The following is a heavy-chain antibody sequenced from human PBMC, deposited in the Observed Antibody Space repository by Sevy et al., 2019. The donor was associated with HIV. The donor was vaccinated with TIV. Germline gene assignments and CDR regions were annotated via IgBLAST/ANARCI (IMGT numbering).Heavy chain of an antibody. CDR3: AHQKDDSSGYYYPFDY. CDR1: GFSLTTSGVG. V-gene: IGHV2-5*01. CDR2: IYWNDGK. J-gene: IGHJ4*02. Sequence: SGPTLVKPTQTLTLTCTFSGFSLTTSGVGVGWIRQPPGKALEWLALIYWNDGKRYSPSLKSRLTITKDTSKNQVVLTMTNMDPVDKATYYCAHQKDDSSGYYYPFDYWGQGTLVTVSS. D-gene: IGHD3-22*01.